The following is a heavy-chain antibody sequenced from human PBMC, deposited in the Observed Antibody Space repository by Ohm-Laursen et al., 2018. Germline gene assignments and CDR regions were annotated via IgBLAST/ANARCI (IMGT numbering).Heavy chain of an antibody. J-gene: IGHJ5*02. Sequence: ASVKVSCKVSGYTLTELSMHWVRQAPGKGLEWMGGFDPEDGETIYAQKFQGRVTMTEDTSTDTAYMELSSLRSEDTAVYYCATWGDCSSTSCYSPGSRWFDPWGQGTLVTVSS. CDR2: FDPEDGET. CDR3: ATWGDCSSTSCYSPGSRWFDP. D-gene: IGHD2-2*01. V-gene: IGHV1-24*01. CDR1: GYTLTELS.